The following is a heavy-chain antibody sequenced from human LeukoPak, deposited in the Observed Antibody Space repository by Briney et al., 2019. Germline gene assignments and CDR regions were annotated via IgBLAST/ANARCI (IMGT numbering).Heavy chain of an antibody. D-gene: IGHD3-3*01. V-gene: IGHV3-20*01. CDR1: GFTFDDYG. Sequence: RAGGSLRLSCAASGFTFDDYGMSWVRQAPGKGLEWVSGINWNGGSTGYADSVKGRFTISRDNAKNSLYLQMSSLRAEDTALYHCARGGVYYMDVWGKGTTVTVSS. CDR3: ARGGVYYMDV. J-gene: IGHJ6*03. CDR2: INWNGGST.